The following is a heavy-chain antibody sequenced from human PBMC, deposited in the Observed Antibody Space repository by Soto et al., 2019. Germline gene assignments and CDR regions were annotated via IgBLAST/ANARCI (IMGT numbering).Heavy chain of an antibody. D-gene: IGHD3-3*01. Sequence: QVQLVQYGAEVKKPGASVKVSCKASGYTFTSYGISWVRQAPGQGLEWMGWISAYNGNTNYAQKLQGRVTMTTDTSTSTAYMELRSLRSDDTAVYYCARYTYYDFWSGYFVTGIPPPPDYYYGMDVWGQGTTVTVSS. CDR1: GYTFTSYG. V-gene: IGHV1-18*04. CDR3: ARYTYYDFWSGYFVTGIPPPPDYYYGMDV. CDR2: ISAYNGNT. J-gene: IGHJ6*02.